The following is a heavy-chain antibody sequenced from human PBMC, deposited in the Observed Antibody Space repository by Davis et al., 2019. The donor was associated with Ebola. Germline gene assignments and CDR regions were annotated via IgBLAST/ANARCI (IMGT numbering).Heavy chain of an antibody. CDR2: ISAYNGNT. J-gene: IGHJ4*02. CDR1: GYTFTSYG. CDR3: ARGLLMVYATARWDFDY. V-gene: IGHV1-18*04. D-gene: IGHD2-8*01. Sequence: ASVKVSCKASGYTFTSYGISWVRQAPGQGLEWMGWISAYNGNTNYAQKLQGRVTMTTDTSTSTAYMELRSLRSDDTAVYYCARGLLMVYATARWDFDYWGQGTLVTVSS.